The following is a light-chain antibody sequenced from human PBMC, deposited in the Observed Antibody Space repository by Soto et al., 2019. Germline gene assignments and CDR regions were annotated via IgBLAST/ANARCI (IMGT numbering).Light chain of an antibody. CDR1: QAFCLIIGYNY. V-gene: IGKV2-28*01. Sequence: GRPRSPLSLPAPLESPPSTPSRLIQAFCLIIGYNYLDWYLQKPGQSPQLLIYLGFNRASGVPDRFSGSGSGTDFTLKISRVEAEDVGVYYCMQALQTPPYTFGQGTKLEIK. CDR2: LGF. CDR3: MQALQTPPYT. J-gene: IGKJ2*01.